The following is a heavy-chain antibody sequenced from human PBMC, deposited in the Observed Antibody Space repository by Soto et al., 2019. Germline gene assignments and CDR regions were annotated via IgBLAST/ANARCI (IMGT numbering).Heavy chain of an antibody. CDR3: VRRGFSSSWGYWYFDL. CDR2: MNPNSGNT. Sequence: QVQLVQSGAEVKKPGASVKVSCKASGYTFTSYDINWVRQATGQGLEWMGWMNPNSGNTGYAQKFQGRVTMTSNTSISIAYMELSSLRAEDTAVYSCVRRGFSSSWGYWYFDLWGRGTLVTVSS. D-gene: IGHD6-13*01. V-gene: IGHV1-8*01. CDR1: GYTFTSYD. J-gene: IGHJ2*01.